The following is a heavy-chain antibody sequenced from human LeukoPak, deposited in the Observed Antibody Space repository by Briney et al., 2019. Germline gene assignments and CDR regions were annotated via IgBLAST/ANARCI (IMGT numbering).Heavy chain of an antibody. CDR1: GGTFSSYA. CDR2: IIPIFGTA. J-gene: IGHJ6*02. CDR3: AKSSLRYSSSLGDYYYGMNV. V-gene: IGHV1-69*13. Sequence: SVKVSCKASGGTFSSYAISWVRQAPGQGLEWMGGIIPIFGTANYAQKFQGRVTITADESTSTAYMELSSLRSEDTAVYYCAKSSLRYSSSLGDYYYGMNVWGQGTTVTVSS. D-gene: IGHD6-13*01.